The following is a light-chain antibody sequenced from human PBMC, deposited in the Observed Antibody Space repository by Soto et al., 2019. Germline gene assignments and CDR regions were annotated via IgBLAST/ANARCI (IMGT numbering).Light chain of an antibody. Sequence: DIQMTQSPSSLSASLGDRVTITCQASQAISKYLHWYHQRPGKAPILVIYDASNLDAGAPSRFSGGGSGTSFTLTISSLQPGDIGTYFCQQYNNLPYTFGQGTKLDIK. CDR1: QAISKY. V-gene: IGKV1-33*01. CDR3: QQYNNLPYT. CDR2: DAS. J-gene: IGKJ2*01.